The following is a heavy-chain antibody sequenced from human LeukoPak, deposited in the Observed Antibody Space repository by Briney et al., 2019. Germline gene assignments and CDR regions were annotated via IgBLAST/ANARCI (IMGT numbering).Heavy chain of an antibody. CDR3: TTRYFDWLEYYYYYGMDV. J-gene: IGHJ6*02. CDR2: IKSKTDGGTT. CDR1: GFTFSNAW. Sequence: GGSLRPSCAASGFTFSNAWMSWVRQAPGKGLEWVGRIKSKTDGGTTDYAAPVKGRFTISRDDSKNTLYLQMNSLKTEDTAVYYCTTRYFDWLEYYYYYGMDVWGQRTTVTVSS. D-gene: IGHD3-9*01. V-gene: IGHV3-15*01.